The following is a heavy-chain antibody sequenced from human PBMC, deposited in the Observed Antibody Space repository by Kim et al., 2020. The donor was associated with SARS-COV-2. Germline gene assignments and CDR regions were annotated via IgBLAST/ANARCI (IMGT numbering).Heavy chain of an antibody. V-gene: IGHV3-NL1*01. D-gene: IGHD2-8*01. CDR2: T. CDR3: AKEEDSVYYFEC. Sequence: TYYAETVKGRFTISRDNCKNTLYLQMNSLRAEDTALYYCAKEEDSVYYFECWGQGTLVTVSS. J-gene: IGHJ4*02.